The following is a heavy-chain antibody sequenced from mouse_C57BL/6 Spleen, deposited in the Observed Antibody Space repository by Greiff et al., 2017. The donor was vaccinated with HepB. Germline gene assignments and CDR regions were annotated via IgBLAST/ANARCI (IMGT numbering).Heavy chain of an antibody. CDR1: GYTFTSYW. V-gene: IGHV1-53*01. Sequence: VQLQQSGTELVKPGASVKLSCKASGYTFTSYWMHWVKQRPGQGLEWIGNINPSNGGTNYNEKFKSKATLPVDKSSSTAYMQLSSLTSEDSAVYYCARSFDYGSSYGGYAMDYWGQGTSVTVSS. CDR2: INPSNGGT. J-gene: IGHJ4*01. D-gene: IGHD1-1*01. CDR3: ARSFDYGSSYGGYAMDY.